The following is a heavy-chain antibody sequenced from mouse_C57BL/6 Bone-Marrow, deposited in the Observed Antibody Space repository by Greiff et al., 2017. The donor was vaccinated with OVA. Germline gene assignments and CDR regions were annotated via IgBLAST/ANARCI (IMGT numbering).Heavy chain of an antibody. V-gene: IGHV5-6*02. D-gene: IGHD2-4*01. Sequence: DVKLVESGGDLVKPGGSLKLSCAASGFTFSSYGMSWVRQTPDKRLEWVATISSGGSYTYYPDSVKGRFTISRDNAKNTLCLQMSSLKSEDTAMYYCARHEENYDYDVGSYWGQGTLVTVSA. J-gene: IGHJ3*01. CDR2: ISSGGSYT. CDR1: GFTFSSYG. CDR3: ARHEENYDYDVGSY.